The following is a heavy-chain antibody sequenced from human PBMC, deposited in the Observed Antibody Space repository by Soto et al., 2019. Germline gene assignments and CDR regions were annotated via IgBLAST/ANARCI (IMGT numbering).Heavy chain of an antibody. J-gene: IGHJ6*02. D-gene: IGHD2-2*01. CDR3: AKDGDIVVRDQGMDV. V-gene: IGHV3-9*01. Sequence: GGSLRLSCAASGFTFDGYAMHCVRQAPGKGLEWVSGITWNSGSIGYADSVKGRFTISRDNAKNSLYLQMSSLRAEDTALYYCAKDGDIVVRDQGMDVSGQVTSVTVSS. CDR2: ITWNSGSI. CDR1: GFTFDGYA.